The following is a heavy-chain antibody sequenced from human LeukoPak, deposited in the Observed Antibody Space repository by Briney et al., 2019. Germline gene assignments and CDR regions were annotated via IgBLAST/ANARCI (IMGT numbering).Heavy chain of an antibody. Sequence: SVKVSCKASGYTFTSYDISWVRQAPGQGLEWMGRIIPILGIANYAQKFQGRVTITADKSTSTAYMELSSLRSEDTAVYYCAREKGGADDAFDIWGQGTMVTVSS. CDR3: AREKGGADDAFDI. V-gene: IGHV1-69*04. CDR2: IIPILGIA. J-gene: IGHJ3*02. D-gene: IGHD1-26*01. CDR1: GYTFTSYD.